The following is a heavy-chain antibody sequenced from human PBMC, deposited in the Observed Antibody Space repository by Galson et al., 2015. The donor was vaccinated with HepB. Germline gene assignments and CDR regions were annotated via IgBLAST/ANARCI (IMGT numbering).Heavy chain of an antibody. D-gene: IGHD3-22*01. CDR1: GYSFTSYW. CDR2: IDPSDSYT. Sequence: QSGAEVKKPRESLRISCKGSGYSFTSYWISWVRQMPGKGLEWMGRIDPSDSYTNYSPSFQGHVTISADKSISTAYLQWSSLKASDTAMYYCAMTYYYDSSGYYAAFDIWGQGTMVTVSS. CDR3: AMTYYYDSSGYYAAFDI. J-gene: IGHJ3*02. V-gene: IGHV5-10-1*01.